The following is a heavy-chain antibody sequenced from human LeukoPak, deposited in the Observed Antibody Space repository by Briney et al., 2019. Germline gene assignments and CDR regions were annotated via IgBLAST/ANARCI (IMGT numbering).Heavy chain of an antibody. CDR2: ISGTSSYI. D-gene: IGHD2-15*01. J-gene: IGHJ5*02. Sequence: PGGSLRLSCAASGFTFSSYSMNWVRQAPGKGLEWVSFISGTSSYIYYPDSVKGRFTISRDNAKNSQYLQMNSLRAEDTAVYYCATASGGVAYNWFDPWGQGTLVTVSS. CDR1: GFTFSSYS. V-gene: IGHV3-21*01. CDR3: ATASGGVAYNWFDP.